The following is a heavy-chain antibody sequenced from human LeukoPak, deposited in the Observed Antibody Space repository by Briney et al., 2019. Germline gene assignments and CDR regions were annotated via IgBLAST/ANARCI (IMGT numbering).Heavy chain of an antibody. V-gene: IGHV3-23*01. CDR2: ISGSGGST. Sequence: GGSLRLSCAASGFTFSSYAMSWVRQAPGKGLEWVSAISGSGGSTYYADSVKGRFTISRDNSKNTLYLQMNSLRAEDTAVYYCAKQVPGGYDFWSGFPLYYMDVWGKGTTVTVSS. D-gene: IGHD3-3*01. CDR3: AKQVPGGYDFWSGFPLYYMDV. CDR1: GFTFSSYA. J-gene: IGHJ6*03.